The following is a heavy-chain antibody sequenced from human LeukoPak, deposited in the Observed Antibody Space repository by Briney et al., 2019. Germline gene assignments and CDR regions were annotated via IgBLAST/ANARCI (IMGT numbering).Heavy chain of an antibody. CDR2: IIPIFGTA. D-gene: IGHD6-13*01. J-gene: IGHJ6*03. CDR1: GGTFSSYV. Sequence: SVKVSCKASGGTFSSYVISWVRQAPGQGLEWMGRIIPIFGTANYAQKFQGRVTITTDESTSTAYMELSSLRSEDTAVYYCARDGFSIAAAGVYYYYMDVWGKGTTVTVSS. CDR3: ARDGFSIAAAGVYYYYMDV. V-gene: IGHV1-69*05.